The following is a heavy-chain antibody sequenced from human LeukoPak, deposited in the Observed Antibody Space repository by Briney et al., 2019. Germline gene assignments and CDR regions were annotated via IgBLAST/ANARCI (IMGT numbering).Heavy chain of an antibody. Sequence: PGGSLRLSCAASGFTFSTYTMSWVRQAPGKGLEWVSAISGSGGSTYYADSVKGRFTISRDNSENTLYLQMNSLRAEDTAVYYCAKDLYYDILTDYPSSDYWGQGTLVTVSS. CDR2: ISGSGGST. D-gene: IGHD3-9*01. J-gene: IGHJ4*02. CDR1: GFTFSTYT. CDR3: AKDLYYDILTDYPSSDY. V-gene: IGHV3-23*01.